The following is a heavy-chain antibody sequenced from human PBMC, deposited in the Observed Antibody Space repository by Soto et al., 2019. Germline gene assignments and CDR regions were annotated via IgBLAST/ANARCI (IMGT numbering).Heavy chain of an antibody. D-gene: IGHD6-6*01. Sequence: ASVKVSCKASGYTFTSYGISWVRQAPGQGLEWMGWINAHSGGTEYAQKFQGRVTLTRDTSIATACLTLTSLTSDDTALYYCAKDLTRQLAYWLDPWGQGTQVTVSS. CDR3: AKDLTRQLAYWLDP. CDR1: GYTFTSYG. V-gene: IGHV1-2*02. J-gene: IGHJ5*02. CDR2: INAHSGGT.